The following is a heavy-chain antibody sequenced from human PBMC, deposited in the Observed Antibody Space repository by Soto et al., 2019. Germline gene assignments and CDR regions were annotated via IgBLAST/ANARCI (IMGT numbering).Heavy chain of an antibody. CDR3: ARDRGYCISTSCYSPRYGMDV. J-gene: IGHJ6*02. V-gene: IGHV4-4*02. CDR2: IYHSGST. Sequence: SETLSLTCAVSGGSISSSNWWSWVRQPPGKGLEWIGEIYHSGSTNYNPSLKSRVTISVDKSKNQFSLKLSSVTAADTAVYYCARDRGYCISTSCYSPRYGMDVWGQGTTVTVSS. D-gene: IGHD2-2*02. CDR1: GGSISSSNW.